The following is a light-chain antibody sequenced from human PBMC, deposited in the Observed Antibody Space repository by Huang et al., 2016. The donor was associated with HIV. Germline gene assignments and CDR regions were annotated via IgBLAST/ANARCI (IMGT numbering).Light chain of an antibody. CDR3: QQRNNWPPWT. J-gene: IGKJ1*01. V-gene: IGKV3-11*01. Sequence: EIVLTQSPATLSLSPGEGATLSCRASQSIGSYVAWYQQRPGQAPRLLIYEASIRATGIPARFSGRGSGTDFTLTISSLEPEDFAVYYCQQRNNWPPWTFGQGTKVELK. CDR2: EAS. CDR1: QSIGSY.